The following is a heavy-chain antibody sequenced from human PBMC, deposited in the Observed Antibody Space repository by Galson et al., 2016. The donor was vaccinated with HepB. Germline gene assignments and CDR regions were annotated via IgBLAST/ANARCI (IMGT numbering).Heavy chain of an antibody. CDR3: ASCPGSSCSSCYYFAVDV. CDR2: IKQDGSET. CDR1: GFTFSNYW. Sequence: SLRLSCAASGFTFSNYWMTWVRQAPGKGLEWVANIKQDGSETYYVDSVKGRFTISRDNAKNSLYLQMNSLRAEDTAVYYCASCPGSSCSSCYYFAVDVWGQGTTVTVSS. D-gene: IGHD2-15*01. V-gene: IGHV3-7*03. J-gene: IGHJ6*02.